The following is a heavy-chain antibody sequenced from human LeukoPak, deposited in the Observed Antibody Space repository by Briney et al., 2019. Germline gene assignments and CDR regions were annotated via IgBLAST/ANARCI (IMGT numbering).Heavy chain of an antibody. CDR2: LFHIGST. V-gene: IGHV4-38-2*02. J-gene: IGHJ4*02. Sequence: PSRTLSPTRTVSVYSICMTYYGGWFGQPPEKGLDWMGNLFHIGSTYYNPSLKSRVTISVDSSKNQFSLKLNSVTAADTAVYYCARVDYCSTTSRSMVWAYFDYWGQGTLVTVSS. CDR1: VYSICMTYY. D-gene: IGHD2-2*01. CDR3: ARVDYCSTTSRSMVWAYFDY.